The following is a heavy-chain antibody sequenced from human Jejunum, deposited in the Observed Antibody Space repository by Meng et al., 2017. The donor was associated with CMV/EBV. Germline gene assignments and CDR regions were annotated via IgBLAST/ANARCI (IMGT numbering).Heavy chain of an antibody. D-gene: IGHD3-22*01. CDR3: VRSDGYSRNDY. CDR1: GFTFNVYW. J-gene: IGHJ4*02. Sequence: EVQLVESXXGLVQXGGSLRLSCATSGFTFNVYWMFWVRQVPGKGLVWVSRISNDGSITNYADSVRGRFTISRDNAKDTLYLEMNSLRVEDTAVYYCVRSDGYSRNDYWGQGTLVTVSS. CDR2: ISNDGSIT. V-gene: IGHV3-74*01.